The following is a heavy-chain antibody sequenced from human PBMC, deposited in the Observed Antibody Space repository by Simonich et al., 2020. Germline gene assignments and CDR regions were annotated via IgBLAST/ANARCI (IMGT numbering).Heavy chain of an antibody. CDR1: GGSISSYY. Sequence: QVQLQESGPGLVKPSETLSLTCTVSGGSISSYYWSWIRQPPGKGLEWIGYIDYSGSTNYNPSRRSRVTISVDTSKNQFSLKLSAVTAADTAVYYCARGISSGWYWYFDLWGRGTLVTVSS. D-gene: IGHD6-19*01. CDR2: IDYSGST. CDR3: ARGISSGWYWYFDL. V-gene: IGHV4-59*01. J-gene: IGHJ2*01.